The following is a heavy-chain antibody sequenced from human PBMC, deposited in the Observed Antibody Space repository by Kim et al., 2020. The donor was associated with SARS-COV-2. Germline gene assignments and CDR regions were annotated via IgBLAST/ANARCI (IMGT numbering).Heavy chain of an antibody. CDR3: ARWALDMVREALDAFDI. D-gene: IGHD3-10*01. Sequence: LRNRVAISVDTSKSQFSLKLSSVTAADTAVYYCARWALDMVREALDAFDIWGQGTMVTVSS. V-gene: IGHV4-34*01. J-gene: IGHJ3*02.